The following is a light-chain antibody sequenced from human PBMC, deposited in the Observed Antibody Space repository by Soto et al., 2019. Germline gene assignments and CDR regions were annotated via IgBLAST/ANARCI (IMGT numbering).Light chain of an antibody. CDR3: QQDLRPPLT. CDR1: QSGDNY. CDR2: AAS. J-gene: IGKJ3*01. Sequence: DIQLTQTPSSLSASVGDTLTLTCRRRQSGDNYLKWYQQKPGKAPGLLIYAASTLKSGVPSRFSASGSATDFTLTISSLQPEDFATYYCQQDLRPPLTFGPGTKVDIK. V-gene: IGKV1-39*01.